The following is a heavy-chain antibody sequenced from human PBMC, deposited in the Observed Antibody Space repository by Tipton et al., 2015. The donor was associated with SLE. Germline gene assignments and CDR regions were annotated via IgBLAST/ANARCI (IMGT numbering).Heavy chain of an antibody. Sequence: SLRLSCAASGFTFSSYAMHWVRQAPGKGLEWVAVISYDGSNKYYADSVKGRFTISRDNSKNTLYLQMNSLRAEDTAVYYCASGMVQGVISFYYGMDVWGQGTTVTVSS. CDR3: ASGMVQGVISFYYGMDV. CDR2: ISYDGSNK. V-gene: IGHV3-30-3*01. D-gene: IGHD3-10*01. CDR1: GFTFSSYA. J-gene: IGHJ6*02.